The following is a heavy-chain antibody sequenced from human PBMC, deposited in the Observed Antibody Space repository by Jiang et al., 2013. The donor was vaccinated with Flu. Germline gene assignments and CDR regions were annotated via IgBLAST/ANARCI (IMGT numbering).Heavy chain of an antibody. Sequence: GGSTSYAQKFQGRVTMTRDTSTSTVYMELSSLRSEDTAVYYCARDGSRGSYYEGGYYFDYWGQGTLVTVSS. CDR3: ARDGSRGSYYEGGYYFDY. J-gene: IGHJ4*02. CDR2: GGST. D-gene: IGHD1-26*01. V-gene: IGHV1-46*01.